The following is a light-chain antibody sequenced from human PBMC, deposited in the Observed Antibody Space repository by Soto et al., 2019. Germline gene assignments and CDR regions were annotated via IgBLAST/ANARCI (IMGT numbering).Light chain of an antibody. V-gene: IGLV2-14*03. CDR2: DVS. J-gene: IGLJ2*01. Sequence: QSVLTQPASVSGSPGQSITISCTGSSSDVGGFDYVSWYQQHPGKAPKLMIYDVSNRPSGVSNRFSGSKSGNTASLTISGRQAEDEADYYCSSYTIISTSGRVFGGGTKLTVL. CDR3: SSYTIISTSGRV. CDR1: SSDVGGFDY.